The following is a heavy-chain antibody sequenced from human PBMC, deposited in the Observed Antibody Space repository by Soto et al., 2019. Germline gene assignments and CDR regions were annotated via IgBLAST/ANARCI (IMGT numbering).Heavy chain of an antibody. CDR3: ARDLSSGSDWLLPDAWYYYYGMDV. CDR2: ISSSSSTI. CDR1: GFTFSSYS. Sequence: EVQLVESGGGLVQPGGSLRLSCAASGFTFSSYSMNWVRQAPGKGLEWVSYISSSSSTIYYADSVKGRFTISRDNAKNSLYLQMNSLRDEDTAVYYCARDLSSGSDWLLPDAWYYYYGMDVWGQGTTVTVSS. D-gene: IGHD3-9*01. J-gene: IGHJ6*02. V-gene: IGHV3-48*02.